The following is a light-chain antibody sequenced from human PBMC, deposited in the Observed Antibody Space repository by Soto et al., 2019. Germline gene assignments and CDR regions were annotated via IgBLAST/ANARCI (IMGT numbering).Light chain of an antibody. CDR1: SSDVGGYNY. V-gene: IGLV2-14*01. CDR2: EVN. J-gene: IGLJ1*01. Sequence: QSALAQPASVSGSPGQSITISCTGTSSDVGGYNYVSWYQQHPGKAPKLMIYEVNNRPSGVSNRFSGSKSGNTASLTISGLQAEDEADYYCSSYTSSSTLGVCGTGTKVTVL. CDR3: SSYTSSSTLGV.